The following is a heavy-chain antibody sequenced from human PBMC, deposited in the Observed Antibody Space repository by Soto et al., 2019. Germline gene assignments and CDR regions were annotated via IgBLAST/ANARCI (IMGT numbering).Heavy chain of an antibody. V-gene: IGHV1-69*06. CDR3: ARRDTSGFLRYFDN. J-gene: IGHJ4*02. CDR1: GGTFSSFINYP. Sequence: QVPLVQSGAEVKKPGSSVKVSCKSSGGTFSSFINYPINWVRQAPGQGLEWMGGIVPNVGTVNYAQKFRGKVTITADKSTGTAYMELSSLRSEDTALYYCARRDTSGFLRYFDNWGQGTQVTVSS. CDR2: IVPNVGTV. D-gene: IGHD3-3*01.